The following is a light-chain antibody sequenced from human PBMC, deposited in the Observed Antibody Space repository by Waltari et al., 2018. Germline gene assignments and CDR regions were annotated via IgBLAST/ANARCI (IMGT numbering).Light chain of an antibody. V-gene: IGLV2-14*01. CDR3: TTHTSSSTYV. Sequence: QSALTQPASVSGSPGQSITISCTGTSSDVGDNNYVSWYQQFPGKAPQLIIYDVSNRPSGVSHRFSGSKSGNTASLTISGLQAEDEADYSCTTHTSSSTYVFGTGTKVSVL. CDR2: DVS. CDR1: SSDVGDNNY. J-gene: IGLJ1*01.